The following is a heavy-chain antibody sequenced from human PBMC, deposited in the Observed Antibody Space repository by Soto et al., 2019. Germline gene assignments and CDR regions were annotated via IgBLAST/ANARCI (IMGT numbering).Heavy chain of an antibody. CDR3: AIDSDYCSSTSCYSFEGMDV. Sequence: SETLSLTCTVSGGSISSGDYYWSWIRQPPGKGLEWMGYIYYSGSTYYNPSLKSRVTISVDTSKNQFSLKLSSVTAADTAVYYCAIDSDYCSSTSCYSFEGMDVWGQGTTVTVSS. J-gene: IGHJ6*02. CDR1: GGSISSGDYY. CDR2: IYYSGST. V-gene: IGHV4-30-4*01. D-gene: IGHD2-2*01.